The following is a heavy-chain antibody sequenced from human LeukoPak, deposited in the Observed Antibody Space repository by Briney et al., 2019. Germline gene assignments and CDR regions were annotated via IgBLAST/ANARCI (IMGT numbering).Heavy chain of an antibody. Sequence: GGSLRLSCAASGFTFSSYAMSWVRQAPGKGLEWVSAISGSGGSTYYADSVKGRFTISRDNAKNSLYLQMNSLRAEDTAVYYCARYRPNDYVWGELSLGGGAYFDYWGQGTLVTVSS. D-gene: IGHD3-16*02. CDR3: ARYRPNDYVWGELSLGGGAYFDY. CDR1: GFTFSSYA. J-gene: IGHJ4*02. CDR2: ISGSGGST. V-gene: IGHV3-23*01.